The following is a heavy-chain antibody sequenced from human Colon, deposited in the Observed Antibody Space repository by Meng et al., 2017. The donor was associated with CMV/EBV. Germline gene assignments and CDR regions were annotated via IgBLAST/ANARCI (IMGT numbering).Heavy chain of an antibody. D-gene: IGHD2-21*02. CDR1: KGTFTSYP. Sequence: QVQMEQSGAGVEKAGSSVKVSCKASKGTFTSYPISWVRQGPGQGFEWVGGIITISGTTDYAQKFQGRVTITADESTSTAYMKLSNLRSEDTAIYYCARVICGGDCYLDYWGRGTLVTVSS. V-gene: IGHV1-69*12. CDR3: ARVICGGDCYLDY. CDR2: IITISGTT. J-gene: IGHJ4*02.